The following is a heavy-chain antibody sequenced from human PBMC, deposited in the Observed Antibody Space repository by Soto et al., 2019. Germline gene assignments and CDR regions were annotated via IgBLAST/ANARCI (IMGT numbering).Heavy chain of an antibody. CDR1: GGSISSSSYY. V-gene: IGHV4-39*01. D-gene: IGHD2-8*01. CDR3: ARQGVGYCTNGVCPPPYYFDY. Sequence: SETLSLTCTVSGGSISSSSYYWGWIRQPPGKGLEWIGSIYYSGSTYYNPSLKSRVTISVDTSKNQFSLKLSSVTAADTAVYYCARQGVGYCTNGVCPPPYYFDYWGQGTLVTVSS. CDR2: IYYSGST. J-gene: IGHJ4*02.